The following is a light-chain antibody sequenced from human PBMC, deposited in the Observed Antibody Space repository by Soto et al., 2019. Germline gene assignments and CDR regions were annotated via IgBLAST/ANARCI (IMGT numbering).Light chain of an antibody. CDR3: QQYGSSPT. CDR1: QSVSSSY. CDR2: GAS. V-gene: IGKV3-20*01. Sequence: EIVLTQSPGTLSLSPGERATLSCRASQSVSSSYLAWYQQKPGQAPRLLIYGASSRATGILDRFSGSGSGKAFTLTISRLESDDFAVYYCQQYGSSPTFGQGTEVGLK. J-gene: IGKJ1*01.